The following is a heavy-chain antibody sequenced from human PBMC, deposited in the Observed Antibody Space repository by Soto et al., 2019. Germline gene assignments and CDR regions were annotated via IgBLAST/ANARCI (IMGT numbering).Heavy chain of an antibody. Sequence: ASVKVSCKASGYTFTRYAIHWVRQAPGQRLEWMGWINAGNGNTQYSQKFQGRVTITRDTSASTAYMELSSLRSEDTAVYYCASGSSSSYFYYWGQGTLVTVYS. CDR1: GYTFTRYA. V-gene: IGHV1-3*01. D-gene: IGHD6-6*01. J-gene: IGHJ4*02. CDR2: INAGNGNT. CDR3: ASGSSSSYFYY.